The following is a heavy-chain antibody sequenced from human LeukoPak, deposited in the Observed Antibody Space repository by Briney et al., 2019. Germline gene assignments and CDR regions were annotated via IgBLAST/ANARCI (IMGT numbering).Heavy chain of an antibody. D-gene: IGHD2-2*02. Sequence: SQTLSLTCTVSGGSISSGGYYWSWIRQHPGKGLEWIGYIYYSGSTYYNPSLKSRVTISVDTSKNQFSLKLSSVTAADTAVYYCAREGGIVVVPAAIGYFDYWGQGTLVTVSS. J-gene: IGHJ4*02. CDR1: GGSISSGGYY. V-gene: IGHV4-31*03. CDR2: IYYSGST. CDR3: AREGGIVVVPAAIGYFDY.